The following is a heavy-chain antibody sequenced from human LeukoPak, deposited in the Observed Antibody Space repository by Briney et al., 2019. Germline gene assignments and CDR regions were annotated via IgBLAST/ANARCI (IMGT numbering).Heavy chain of an antibody. V-gene: IGHV1-46*01. D-gene: IGHD3-3*01. CDR1: GYTFTSYG. CDR3: ARVRSYYDFWSGYYNTEAFDI. J-gene: IGHJ3*02. Sequence: ASVKVSCKASGYTFTSYGISWVRQAPGQGLEWMGIINPSGGSTSYAQKFQGRVTMTRDMSTSTVYMELSSLRSEDTAVYYCARVRSYYDFWSGYYNTEAFDIWGQGTMVTVSS. CDR2: INPSGGST.